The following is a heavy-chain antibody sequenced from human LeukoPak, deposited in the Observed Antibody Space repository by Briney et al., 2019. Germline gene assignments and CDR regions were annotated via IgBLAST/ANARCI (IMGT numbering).Heavy chain of an antibody. CDR2: IYHSGST. J-gene: IGHJ4*02. V-gene: IGHV4-30-2*01. D-gene: IGHD2-2*01. Sequence: SETLSLTCTVSGGSISSGGHYWSWIRQPPGKGLEWIGYIYHSGSTYYNPSLKSRVTISVDRSKNQFSLKLSSVTAADTAVYYCARGMKYQLLYRDWGQGTLVTVSS. CDR3: ARGMKYQLLYRD. CDR1: GGSISSGGHY.